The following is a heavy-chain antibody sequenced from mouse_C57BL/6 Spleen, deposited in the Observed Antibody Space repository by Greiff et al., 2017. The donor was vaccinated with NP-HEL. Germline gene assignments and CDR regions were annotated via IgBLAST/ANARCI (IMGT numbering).Heavy chain of an antibody. CDR1: GYTFTDYE. CDR3: TRDDCYYGD. V-gene: IGHV1-15*01. J-gene: IGHJ3*01. CDR2: IGPETGGT. D-gene: IGHD2-3*01. Sequence: VQGVESGAELVRPGASVTLSCKASGYTFTDYEMHWVKQTPVHGLEWIGAIGPETGGTAYNQQFKGKAILTADKSSSTAYMELRSLTSEYSAVYYGTRDDCYYGDWGQGTLVTVSA.